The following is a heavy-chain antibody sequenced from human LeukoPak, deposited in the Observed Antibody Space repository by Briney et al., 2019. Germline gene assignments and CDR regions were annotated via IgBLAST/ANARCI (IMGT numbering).Heavy chain of an antibody. J-gene: IGHJ3*02. CDR3: ARGSTDYYDSRGYYIDDAFDI. Sequence: PGGSLRLSCAASGFTFSSYWMSWVRQAPGKGLEWVANIKQDGSEKYYVDSVKGRFTISRDNAKNSLYLQMNSLRAEDTAVYYCARGSTDYYDSRGYYIDDAFDICGQGTMVTVSS. V-gene: IGHV3-7*04. D-gene: IGHD3-22*01. CDR2: IKQDGSEK. CDR1: GFTFSSYW.